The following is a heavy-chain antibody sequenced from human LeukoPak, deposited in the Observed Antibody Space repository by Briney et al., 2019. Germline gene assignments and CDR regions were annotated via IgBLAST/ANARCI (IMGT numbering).Heavy chain of an antibody. CDR2: INHSGST. Sequence: SETLSLTCAVYGWSFSGYYWSWIRQPPGKGLEWIGEINHSGSTNYNPSLKSRGTISVDTSKNQFSLMLRSVTAADTAVYYCARASPVLIAYSGQGSLVTVSS. J-gene: IGHJ4*02. D-gene: IGHD3-16*01. CDR3: ARASPVLIAY. V-gene: IGHV4-34*01. CDR1: GWSFSGYY.